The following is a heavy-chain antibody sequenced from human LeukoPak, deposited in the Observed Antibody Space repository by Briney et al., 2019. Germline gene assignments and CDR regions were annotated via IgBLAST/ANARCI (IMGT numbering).Heavy chain of an antibody. D-gene: IGHD3-9*01. J-gene: IGHJ4*02. CDR1: GGSISSSSYY. CDR3: ARYYDILTGYSSPLYYFDY. V-gene: IGHV4-39*07. CDR2: IYYSGST. Sequence: PSETLSLTCTVSGGSISSSSYYWGWIRQPPGKGLEWIGSIYYSGSTYYNPSLKSRVTISVDTSKNQFSLKLSSVTAADTAVYYCARYYDILTGYSSPLYYFDYWGQGTLVTVSS.